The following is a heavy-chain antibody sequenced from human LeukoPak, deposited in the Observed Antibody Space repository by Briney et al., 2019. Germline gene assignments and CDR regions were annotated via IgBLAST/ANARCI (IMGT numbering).Heavy chain of an antibody. V-gene: IGHV3-7*05. CDR1: GXTFSNYW. CDR3: ARHRDGSLDY. Sequence: GGSLRLSCAASGXTFSNYWVAWVRQAPGKGPEWVANIKQDESEKYYVDSVKGRFTISRDNAKNSLYLQMNSLRSEDTALYYCARHRDGSLDYWGQGTLVTVSS. CDR2: IKQDESEK. J-gene: IGHJ4*02. D-gene: IGHD5-24*01.